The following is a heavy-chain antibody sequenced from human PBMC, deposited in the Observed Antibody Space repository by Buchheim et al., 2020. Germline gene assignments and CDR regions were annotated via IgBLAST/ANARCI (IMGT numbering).Heavy chain of an antibody. J-gene: IGHJ4*02. Sequence: EVQLVESGGVLIQPGGSLTLSCAASGITVSSNYMSWVRQAPGEGLAWVSCISGGGTTYYSDSVKGRFTISRDNSRNTLYLQMNGLRVEDTAVYFCARGGDLMGSTRSGFEDWGQGTL. CDR2: ISGGGTT. CDR3: ARGGDLMGSTRSGFED. D-gene: IGHD1-26*01. V-gene: IGHV3-53*01. CDR1: GITVSSNY.